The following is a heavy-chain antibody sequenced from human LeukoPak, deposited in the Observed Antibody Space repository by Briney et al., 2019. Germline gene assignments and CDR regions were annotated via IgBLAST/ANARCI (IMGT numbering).Heavy chain of an antibody. Sequence: GRSLRLSCAAAGLTFDDYAMHWVRHAPGEGLEWGSGISWNSGSIGYADSVKGRFTISRDNAKNSLYLQMNSLRAEDTALYYCAKSRVSGYRHPFGYWGQGTLVTVSS. J-gene: IGHJ4*02. D-gene: IGHD3-22*01. CDR3: AKSRVSGYRHPFGY. CDR1: GLTFDDYA. V-gene: IGHV3-9*01. CDR2: ISWNSGSI.